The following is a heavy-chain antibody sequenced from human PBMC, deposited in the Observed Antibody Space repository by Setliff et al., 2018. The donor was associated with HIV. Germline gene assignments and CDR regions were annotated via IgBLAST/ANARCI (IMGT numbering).Heavy chain of an antibody. D-gene: IGHD3-22*01. CDR1: GYTLRLNG. CDR3: ARGPITMIVVYFDY. V-gene: IGHV1-18*01. CDR2: ISPNSGTT. J-gene: IGHJ4*02. Sequence: ASVKVSCKASGYTLRLNGISWVRQARGQGLEWMGWISPNSGTTHYAPHLKGRLTMTTDTSTNTAYMELSRLRSDDTAVYYCARGPITMIVVYFDYWGQGTLVT.